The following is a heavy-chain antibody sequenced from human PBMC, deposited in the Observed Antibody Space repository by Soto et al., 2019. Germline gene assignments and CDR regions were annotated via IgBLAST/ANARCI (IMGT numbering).Heavy chain of an antibody. CDR1: GYTFTSYA. CDR3: ARDRGIAVPGY. V-gene: IGHV1-3*01. Sequence: VASVKVSCKASGYTFTSYAMHWVRQAPGQRLEWMGWINAGNGNTKYSQKFQGRVTITRDTSASTAYMELSSLRSEDTAVYYCARDRGIAVPGYWGQGTLVTVSS. D-gene: IGHD6-19*01. CDR2: INAGNGNT. J-gene: IGHJ4*02.